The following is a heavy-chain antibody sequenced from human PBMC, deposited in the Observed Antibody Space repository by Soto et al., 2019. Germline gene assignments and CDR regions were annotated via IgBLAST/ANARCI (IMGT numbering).Heavy chain of an antibody. J-gene: IGHJ5*02. CDR3: AREYTLNWFDP. V-gene: IGHV1-3*01. Sequence: ASVKVSCKASGYTFTSYAMHWVRQAPGQRLEWMGWINAGNGSTYYADSVKGRFTISRDNSKNTLYLQMNSLRAEDTAVYYCAREYTLNWFDPWGQGTLVTVSS. CDR1: GYTFTSYA. D-gene: IGHD1-1*01. CDR2: INAGNGST.